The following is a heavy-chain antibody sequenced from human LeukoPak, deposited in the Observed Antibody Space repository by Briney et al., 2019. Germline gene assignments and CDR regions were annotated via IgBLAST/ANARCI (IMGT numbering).Heavy chain of an antibody. J-gene: IGHJ5*02. CDR1: GGSFSGYY. D-gene: IGHD2-2*01. CDR2: IYHSGST. Sequence: SETLSLTCAVYGGSFSGYYWSWIRQPPGKGLEWIGSIYHSGSTYYNPSLKSRVTISVDTSKNQFSLKLSSVTAADTAVYYCARFIVVVPAAMRGGWFDPWGQGTLVTVSS. CDR3: ARFIVVVPAAMRGGWFDP. V-gene: IGHV4-34*01.